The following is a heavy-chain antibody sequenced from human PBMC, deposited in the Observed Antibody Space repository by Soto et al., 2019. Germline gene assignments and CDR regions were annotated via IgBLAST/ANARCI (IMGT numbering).Heavy chain of an antibody. D-gene: IGHD3-10*01. Sequence: EVQLLEPGGGLVQPGGSLRLSCETPGFSFNTYAMTWVCQAPGMGLEWVAVINYSGRTTFHAQSVKGRFTISRDNSRHTVFLYLDCVIVEDTVVYYCVKLSGSGKACFYDVDVRGIGTTVIVSS. CDR3: VKLSGSGKACFYDVDV. CDR1: GFSFNTYA. CDR2: INYSGRTT. J-gene: IGHJ6*04. V-gene: IGHV3-23*01.